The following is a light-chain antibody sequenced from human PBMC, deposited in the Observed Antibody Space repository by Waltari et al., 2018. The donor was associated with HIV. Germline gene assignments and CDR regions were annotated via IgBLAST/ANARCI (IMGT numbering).Light chain of an antibody. CDR3: QTWGTGILV. CDR2: LNSDGSH. Sequence: QLVLTQSPSASASLGASVKLTCTLSSGHSRYAIACHQQQPEKGPRYLMKLNSDGSHSKGDGIPDRFSGSSSGAERYLTISSLQSEDEADYYCQTWGTGILVFGGGTNLTVL. V-gene: IGLV4-69*01. J-gene: IGLJ3*02. CDR1: SGHSRYA.